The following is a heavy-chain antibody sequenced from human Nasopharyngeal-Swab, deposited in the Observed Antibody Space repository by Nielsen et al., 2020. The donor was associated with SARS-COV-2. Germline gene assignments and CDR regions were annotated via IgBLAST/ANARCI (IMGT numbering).Heavy chain of an antibody. D-gene: IGHD6-13*01. Sequence: GRQAPGKGLEWVSAISGSGGSTYYADSVKGRFTISRDNSKNTLYLQMNSLSAEDTAVYYCAKLYRAKAAAGPFDYWGQGTLVTVSS. CDR2: ISGSGGST. CDR3: AKLYRAKAAAGPFDY. V-gene: IGHV3-23*01. J-gene: IGHJ4*02.